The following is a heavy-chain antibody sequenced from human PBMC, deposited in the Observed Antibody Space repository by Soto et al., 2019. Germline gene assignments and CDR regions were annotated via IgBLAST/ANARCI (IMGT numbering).Heavy chain of an antibody. J-gene: IGHJ4*02. D-gene: IGHD4-17*01. CDR1: GGSISSYY. CDR2: IYHSGST. V-gene: IGHV4-59*01. CDR3: ARSYGAYVFDY. Sequence: QVQLQESGPGLVKPSETLSLTCTVSGGSISSYYWSWIRQPPGKGLEWIGSIYHSGSTNYSPSLKSRATISVDTSKNQFSLKLSSVTAADTAVYYCARSYGAYVFDYWGQGTLVTVSS.